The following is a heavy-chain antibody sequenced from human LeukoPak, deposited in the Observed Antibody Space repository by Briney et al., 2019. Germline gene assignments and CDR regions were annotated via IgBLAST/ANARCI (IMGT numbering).Heavy chain of an antibody. J-gene: IGHJ4*02. D-gene: IGHD2/OR15-2a*01. CDR3: SEGYFEPFDH. CDR2: LSYTGKT. Sequence: PSETLSLTCLVSGASVSSSHWNWIRQFPGKGLEWLGCLSYTGKTDYNPSLTSRVTISLDTSKNQVSLKLRSVTAADTAVYYCSEGYFEPFDHWGQGTLVTVSS. V-gene: IGHV4-59*02. CDR1: GASVSSSH.